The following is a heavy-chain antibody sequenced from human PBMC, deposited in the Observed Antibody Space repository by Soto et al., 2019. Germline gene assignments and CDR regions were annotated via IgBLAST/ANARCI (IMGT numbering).Heavy chain of an antibody. Sequence: PSETLSLTCTVSGGSISSSNWWSWVRQPPGKGLDWIGEIYHSGSTNYNPSLKSRVTISVDKSKNQFSLKLSSVTAADTAVYYCARGTSYYDSSGYYHVGYFDYWGQGTLVTVSS. J-gene: IGHJ4*02. D-gene: IGHD3-22*01. CDR1: GGSISSSNW. V-gene: IGHV4-4*02. CDR3: ARGTSYYDSSGYYHVGYFDY. CDR2: IYHSGST.